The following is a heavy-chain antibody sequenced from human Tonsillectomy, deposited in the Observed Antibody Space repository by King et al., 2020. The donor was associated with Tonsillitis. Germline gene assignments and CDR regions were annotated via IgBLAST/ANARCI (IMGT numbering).Heavy chain of an antibody. J-gene: IGHJ6*02. CDR2: IYYSGST. CDR1: GGSVSRGSDY. CDR3: ARDEVAATGFYYGLDV. Sequence: QLQESGPGLVKPSETLSLTCIVSGGSVSRGSDYWNWIRQPPGKGLEWIGNIYYSGSTNYSPSLKSRVTISVDTSKNQFSLKLSSVTAADTAVYFCARDEVAATGFYYGLDVWGQGTTVTGSS. V-gene: IGHV4-61*01. D-gene: IGHD6-25*01.